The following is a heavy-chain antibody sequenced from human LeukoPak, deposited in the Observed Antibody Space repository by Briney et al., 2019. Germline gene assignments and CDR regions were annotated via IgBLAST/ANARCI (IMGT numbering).Heavy chain of an antibody. V-gene: IGHV3-30*03. CDR1: GFTFSSYG. CDR2: ISYDGSNK. D-gene: IGHD3-9*01. Sequence: GRSLRLSCAASGFTFSSYGMHWVRQAPGKGLEWVAVISYDGSNKYFADSVKGRFTISRDNSKNTLYLQMNSLRAEDTAVYYCASLGPVLRYLTFDPWGQGTLVTVSS. J-gene: IGHJ5*02. CDR3: ASLGPVLRYLTFDP.